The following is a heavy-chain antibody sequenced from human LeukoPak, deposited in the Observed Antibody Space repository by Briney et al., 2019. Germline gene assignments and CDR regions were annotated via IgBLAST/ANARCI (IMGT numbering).Heavy chain of an antibody. J-gene: IGHJ3*02. CDR2: IYTSGST. CDR3: ARVRGYGDYPDAFDI. CDR1: GGSISSCY. D-gene: IGHD4-17*01. Sequence: SETLSLTCTVSGGSISSCYWSWIRQPAGKGLEWIGRIYTSGSTNYNPSLKSRVTMSVDTSKNQFSLKLGSVTAADTAVYYCARVRGYGDYPDAFDIWGQGTMVTVSS. V-gene: IGHV4-4*07.